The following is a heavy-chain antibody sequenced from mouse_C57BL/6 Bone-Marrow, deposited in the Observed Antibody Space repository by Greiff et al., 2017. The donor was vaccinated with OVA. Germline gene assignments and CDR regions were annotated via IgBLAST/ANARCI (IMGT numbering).Heavy chain of an antibody. CDR3: TKPYYYGSSYYAMDY. J-gene: IGHJ4*01. D-gene: IGHD1-1*01. CDR2: IDPETGGT. V-gene: IGHV1-15*01. Sequence: VQLVESGAELVRPGASVTLSCKASGYTFTDYEMHWVKQTPVHGLEWIGAIDPETGGTAYNQQFKGKAILTADKSSSTAYMGLRSLTHEDSAVYYCTKPYYYGSSYYAMDYWGQGTSVTVSS. CDR1: GYTFTDYE.